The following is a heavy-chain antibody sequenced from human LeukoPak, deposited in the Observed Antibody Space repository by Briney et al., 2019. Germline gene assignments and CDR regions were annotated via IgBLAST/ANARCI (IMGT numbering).Heavy chain of an antibody. CDR1: GFTFSSYS. D-gene: IGHD3-10*01. CDR2: ISSSSSYI. V-gene: IGHV3-21*01. J-gene: IGHJ6*02. CDR3: AREQRITMVRGRGHMDV. Sequence: GGSLRLSCAASGFTFSSYSMNWVRQAPGKGLEWVSSISSSSSYIYYADSVKGRFTISRDNAKNSLYLQMNSLRAEDTAVYYCAREQRITMVRGRGHMDVWGQGATVTVSS.